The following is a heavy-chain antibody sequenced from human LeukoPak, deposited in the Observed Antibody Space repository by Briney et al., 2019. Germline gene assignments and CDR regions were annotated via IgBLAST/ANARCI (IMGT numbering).Heavy chain of an antibody. CDR3: ARGPGSSGGYYVGDF. CDR2: INHSGST. Sequence: GSRRLSCAASGFTFSNAWMTWVRQAPGKGLEWIGEINHSGSTNYNPSLKSRVTISVDTSKNQFSLKLSSVTAADTAVYYCARGPGSSGGYYVGDFWGQGTLVTVSS. CDR1: GFTFSNAW. J-gene: IGHJ4*02. D-gene: IGHD1-26*01. V-gene: IGHV4-34*01.